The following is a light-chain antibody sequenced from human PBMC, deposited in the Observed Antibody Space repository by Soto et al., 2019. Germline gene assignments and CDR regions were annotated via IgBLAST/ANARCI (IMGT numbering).Light chain of an antibody. CDR3: QVWDIMTDNNV. Sequence: SYELTQPPSVSVAPEKTATITCGGNNIGNKRVHWYRQKPGQAPVLLISYDSDRPSGIPERFSGSNSENTATLTIIRVEAGDEADYYCQVWDIMTDNNVFGSGTKLTVL. V-gene: IGLV3-21*04. J-gene: IGLJ1*01. CDR1: NIGNKR. CDR2: YDS.